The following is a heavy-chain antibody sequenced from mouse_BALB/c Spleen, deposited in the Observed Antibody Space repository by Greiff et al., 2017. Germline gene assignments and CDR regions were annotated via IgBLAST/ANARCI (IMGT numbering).Heavy chain of an antibody. CDR1: GFTFSDYG. J-gene: IGHJ2*01. Sequence: EVQRVESGGGLVQPGGSRKLSCAASGFTFSDYGMAWVRQAPGKGPEWVAFISNLAYSIYYADTVTGRFTISRENAKNTLYLEMSSLRSEDTAMYYCARRGDYYGNYVDYWGQGTTLTVSS. D-gene: IGHD2-1*01. V-gene: IGHV5-15*02. CDR2: ISNLAYSI. CDR3: ARRGDYYGNYVDY.